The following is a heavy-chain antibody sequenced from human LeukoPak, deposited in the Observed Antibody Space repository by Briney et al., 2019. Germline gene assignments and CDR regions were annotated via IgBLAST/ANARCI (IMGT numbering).Heavy chain of an antibody. J-gene: IGHJ4*02. CDR3: ARDFLSDGTDFGVVQIDY. Sequence: ASVKVSCKASGYTFTGYYMHWVRQAPGQGLEWMGRIIPILGIANYAQKFQGSVTITADKSTSTAYMELSSLRSEDTAVYYCARDFLSDGTDFGVVQIDYWGQGTLVTVSS. V-gene: IGHV1-69*04. CDR2: IIPILGIA. CDR1: GYTFTGYY. D-gene: IGHD3-3*01.